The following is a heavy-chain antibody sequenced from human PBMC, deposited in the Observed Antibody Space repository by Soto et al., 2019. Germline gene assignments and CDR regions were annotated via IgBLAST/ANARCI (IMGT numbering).Heavy chain of an antibody. V-gene: IGHV4-39*01. CDR3: ARFLAGTGGYYFDH. Sequence: QLQLQESGPGLVKPSETLSLTCTVSAGSISRGSYYWGWIRQPPGKWLEWIGTIYYDGSTYDNPSIKSRVTISVYTSKNQFSLKLSSVTAADTSRYYCARFLAGTGGYYFDHWGQGTLVIVSS. CDR2: IYYDGST. CDR1: AGSISRGSYY. D-gene: IGHD6-13*01. J-gene: IGHJ4*02.